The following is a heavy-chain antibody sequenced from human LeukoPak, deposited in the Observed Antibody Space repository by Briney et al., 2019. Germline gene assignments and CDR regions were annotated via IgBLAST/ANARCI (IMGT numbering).Heavy chain of an antibody. CDR2: IRYDGSNK. D-gene: IGHD5-18*01. J-gene: IGHJ4*02. CDR3: AKETGSGYSYGPLDY. V-gene: IGHV3-30*02. Sequence: PGGSLRLSCAASGFTFSSYAMSWVRQAPGKGLEWVAFIRYDGSNKYYADSVKGRFTISRDNSKNTLYLQMNSLRAEDTAVYYCAKETGSGYSYGPLDYWGQGTLVTVSS. CDR1: GFTFSSYA.